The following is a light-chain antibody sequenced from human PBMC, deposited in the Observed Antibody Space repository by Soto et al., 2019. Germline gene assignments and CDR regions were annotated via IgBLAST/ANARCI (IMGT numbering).Light chain of an antibody. CDR2: AAS. V-gene: IGKV3-15*01. CDR3: QQYNNWPRT. CDR1: QSVSNK. Sequence: EIVVTQSPAILSVSPGERATLSCRASQSVSNKLAWYQQKPGQAPSLLIYAASTRVTGLPARFSGSGSGTDFTLTISSLQSEDFAVYYCQQYNNWPRTFGQGTRLDIK. J-gene: IGKJ5*01.